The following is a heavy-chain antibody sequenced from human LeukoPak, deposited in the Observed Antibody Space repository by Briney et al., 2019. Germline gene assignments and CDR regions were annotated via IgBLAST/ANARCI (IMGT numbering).Heavy chain of an antibody. V-gene: IGHV4-31*03. J-gene: IGHJ4*02. Sequence: SETLPLTCTVSGGSISSGGYNWSWNRQHPGKGLECIGYIYYSGSTYYNPSLKSRVTISVDTSKNQFSLKLSSVTAADTAVYYCARGSYVGPTSGYFDYWGQGTLVTVSS. CDR2: IYYSGST. D-gene: IGHD1-26*01. CDR3: ARGSYVGPTSGYFDY. CDR1: GGSISSGGYN.